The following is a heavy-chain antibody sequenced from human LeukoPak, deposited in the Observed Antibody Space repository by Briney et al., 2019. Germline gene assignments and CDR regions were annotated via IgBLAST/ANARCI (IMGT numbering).Heavy chain of an antibody. CDR2: ISSSSSTI. V-gene: IGHV3-48*04. CDR1: GFTFSSYS. CDR3: ARKDYSIGAWWLDP. D-gene: IGHD4-11*01. J-gene: IGHJ5*02. Sequence: GGSLRLSCAASGFTFSSYSMNWVRQAPGKGLEWVSYISSSSSTIYYADSVKGRFTISRDNAKNSLYLQMNSLRAEDTAVYYCARKDYSIGAWWLDPWGQGTLVTVSS.